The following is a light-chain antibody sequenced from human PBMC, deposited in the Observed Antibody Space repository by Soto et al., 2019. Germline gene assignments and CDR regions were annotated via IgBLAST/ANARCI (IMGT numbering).Light chain of an antibody. CDR2: EGG. Sequence: QFVLAQPASVSGAPGQAITISCTRTSSDVGSYNLVAWYEQHPGKAPKVMIDEGGKRPSGVSNRFSASKSGNTASLTISGLQAEEEAVHYSWSYAGSGTYVLGSGTKGTV. V-gene: IGLV2-23*01. J-gene: IGLJ1*01. CDR1: SSDVGSYNL. CDR3: WSYAGSGTYV.